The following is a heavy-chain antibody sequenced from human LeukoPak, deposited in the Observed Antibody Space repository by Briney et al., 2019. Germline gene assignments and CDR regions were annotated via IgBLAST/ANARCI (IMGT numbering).Heavy chain of an antibody. CDR1: GFTFSSYG. D-gene: IGHD1-1*01. J-gene: IGHJ4*02. CDR3: ARAEGNWVFDY. CDR2: ISYDGSNK. V-gene: IGHV3-30*03. Sequence: GGSLRLSCAASGFTFSSYGMHWVRQAPGKGLEWVAVISYDGSNKYYADSVKGRFTISRDNSKNTLYLQMNSLRAEDTAVYYCARAEGNWVFDYWGQGTLVTVSS.